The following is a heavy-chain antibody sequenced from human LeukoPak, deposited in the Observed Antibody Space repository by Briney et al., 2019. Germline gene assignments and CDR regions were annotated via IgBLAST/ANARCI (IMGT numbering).Heavy chain of an antibody. J-gene: IGHJ4*02. CDR1: GFTFSDYW. Sequence: PGGSLRLSCAASGFTFSDYWMAWVRQAPGKGLEWVANIKRDGSFAEYGDSLEGRFIISRDNGENSLFLQMSSLRVEDTAVYHCARWCRDHSEFDFWGQGTLVTVSS. D-gene: IGHD2-15*01. CDR3: ARWCRDHSEFDF. CDR2: IKRDGSFA. V-gene: IGHV3-7*01.